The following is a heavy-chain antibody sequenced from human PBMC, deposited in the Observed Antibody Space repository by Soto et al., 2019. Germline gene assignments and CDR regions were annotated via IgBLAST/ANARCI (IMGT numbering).Heavy chain of an antibody. D-gene: IGHD3-16*01. Sequence: QVQLVESGGGVVKPGGSLRLSCAASGFTFSDYYMNWIRQAPGKGLEWVSYISSTSIYTNYADSVRGRFTISRDDAKNSLFLQMNSLRAEDTAVYYCVKDRLGVGALSWSVAFDSWGQGTLVTVSS. CDR3: VKDRLGVGALSWSVAFDS. CDR2: ISSTSIYT. V-gene: IGHV3-11*05. CDR1: GFTFSDYY. J-gene: IGHJ4*02.